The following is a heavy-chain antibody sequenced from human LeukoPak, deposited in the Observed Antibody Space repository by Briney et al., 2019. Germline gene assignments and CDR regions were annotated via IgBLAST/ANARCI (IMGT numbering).Heavy chain of an antibody. D-gene: IGHD1-26*01. V-gene: IGHV1-2*02. J-gene: IGHJ6*03. CDR1: GYTFTSYY. CDR3: ARGMEPYYYMDV. CDR2: INPNSVGT. Sequence: GASVKDSCKASGYTFTSYYMHWVRQAPGQGLEWMGWINPNSVGTNYAQKFQGRVTMTRETSISTAYMELSRLRSDDTAVYYCARGMEPYYYMDVWGKGTTVTVSS.